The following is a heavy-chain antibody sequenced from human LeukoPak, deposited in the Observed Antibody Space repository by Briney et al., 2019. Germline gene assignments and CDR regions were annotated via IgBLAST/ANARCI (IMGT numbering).Heavy chain of an antibody. J-gene: IGHJ4*02. V-gene: IGHV3-48*01. CDR1: GFPFSSYS. D-gene: IGHD1-1*01. Sequence: GGSLRLSCAASGFPFSSYSMNWVRQAPGKGLEWVSYISASGSNIYYLDSVKGRFTVSRDNAMNSLFLQMDRPRAEDTAVYYCVRVKGTYFDFWGQGTRVTVSS. CDR2: ISASGSNI. CDR3: VRVKGTYFDF.